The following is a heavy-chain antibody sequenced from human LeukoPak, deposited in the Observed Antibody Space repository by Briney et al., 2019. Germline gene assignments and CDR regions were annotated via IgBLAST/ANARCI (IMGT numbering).Heavy chain of an antibody. Sequence: GGSLRLSCAASGFNFNTYTMNWVRQAPGKGLEWVSSISSDSSYIYYADAVHGRFTVSRDNAKYSLYLQMSSLRAEDTAVYYCVRGSYGAYDYWGQGSLVTVSS. J-gene: IGHJ4*02. CDR2: ISSDSSYI. CDR3: VRGSYGAYDY. V-gene: IGHV3-21*01. CDR1: GFNFNTYT. D-gene: IGHD4-17*01.